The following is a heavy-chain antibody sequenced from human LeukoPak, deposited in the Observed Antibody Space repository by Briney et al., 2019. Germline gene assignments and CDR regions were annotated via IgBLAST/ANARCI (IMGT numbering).Heavy chain of an antibody. J-gene: IGHJ4*02. CDR3: AKLWGRHVWSFDY. Sequence: GGSLRLSCAASGFTFSDYAMSWVRQAPGKGLEWVSTIFKTGDTAHYADIVRGRFTISRDNSKNTLSLQMNSLRAEDTAIYYCAKLWGRHVWSFDYWGQGALVTVS. D-gene: IGHD3-16*01. CDR2: IFKTGDTA. CDR1: GFTFSDYA. V-gene: IGHV3-23*01.